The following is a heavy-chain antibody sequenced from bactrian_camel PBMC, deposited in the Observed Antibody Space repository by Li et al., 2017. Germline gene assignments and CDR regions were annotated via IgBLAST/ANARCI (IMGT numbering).Heavy chain of an antibody. Sequence: VQLVESGGGSVQAGGSLRLSCAASGYTASTYCMGWFRQAPGKEREGVAGIYTRGRGTYYADSVKGRFTISRDNAKNTLYLQLNSLKTEDTAMYYCRKGWYGGSLVGRGTQVTVS. J-gene: IGHJ4*01. CDR1: GYTASTYC. D-gene: IGHD6*01. V-gene: IGHV3S1*01. CDR2: IYTRGRGT.